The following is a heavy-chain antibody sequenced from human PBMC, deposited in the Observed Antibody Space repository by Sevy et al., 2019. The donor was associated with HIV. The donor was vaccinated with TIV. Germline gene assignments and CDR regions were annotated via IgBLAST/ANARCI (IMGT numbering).Heavy chain of an antibody. J-gene: IGHJ5*02. D-gene: IGHD3-3*01. V-gene: IGHV4-4*07. CDR2: IYTSGST. Sequence: SETLSLTCTVSGGSISSYYWSWIRQPAGKGLEWIGRIYTSGSTNYNPSLKSRVTMSVDTSKNQFSLKLSSVTAADTAVYYCARSRARESGVGVVDNWFDPWGQGTLVTVSS. CDR3: ARSRARESGVGVVDNWFDP. CDR1: GGSISSYY.